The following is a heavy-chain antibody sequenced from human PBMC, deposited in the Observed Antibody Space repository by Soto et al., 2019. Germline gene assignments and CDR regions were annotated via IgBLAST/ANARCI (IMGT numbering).Heavy chain of an antibody. CDR2: ISGSGGST. Sequence: GGSLRLSCAASGFTFSSYAMSWVRQAPGKGLEWVSAISGSGGSTYYADSVKGRFTISRDNSKNTLYLQMNSLRAEDTAVYYCAKDLRGPESGSGKDYRVSGYYYMDVWGKGTTVTVSS. CDR3: AKDLRGPESGSGKDYRVSGYYYMDV. CDR1: GFTFSSYA. V-gene: IGHV3-23*01. J-gene: IGHJ6*03. D-gene: IGHD3-10*01.